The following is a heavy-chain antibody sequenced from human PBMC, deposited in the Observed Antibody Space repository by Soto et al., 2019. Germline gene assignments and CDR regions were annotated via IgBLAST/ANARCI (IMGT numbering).Heavy chain of an antibody. CDR1: GGSISSGGHY. Sequence: QVQLQESGPGLVKPSQTLSLTCTVSGGSISSGGHYWSWIRQHPGKGLEWIGPIYYSGSTYYNPSLKSRLTISVDTSKNPFSLQLSSVTAADTDVYYCARSGMVRGATIDYWGQGTLVTVSS. CDR3: ARSGMVRGATIDY. D-gene: IGHD3-10*01. V-gene: IGHV4-31*03. CDR2: IYYSGST. J-gene: IGHJ4*02.